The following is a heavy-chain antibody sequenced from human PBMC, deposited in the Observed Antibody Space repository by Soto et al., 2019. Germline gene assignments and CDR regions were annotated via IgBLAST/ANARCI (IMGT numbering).Heavy chain of an antibody. CDR1: GGSISSSY. V-gene: IGHV4-4*07. J-gene: IGHJ4*02. CDR2: FYTTGRA. Sequence: PSETLSLPCSVSGGSISSSYWNWLRQPAGKGLEWIGRFYTTGRASYNPSLKGRLTLSGDTSKNQFSLRLGSVTAADTAVYYCAKDHRIAAVHFDYWGQGTLVTVSS. D-gene: IGHD6-6*01. CDR3: AKDHRIAAVHFDY.